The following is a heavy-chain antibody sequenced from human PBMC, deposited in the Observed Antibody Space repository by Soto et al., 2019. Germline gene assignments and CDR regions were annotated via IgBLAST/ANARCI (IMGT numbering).Heavy chain of an antibody. CDR1: GGSISSDY. D-gene: IGHD2-15*01. Sequence: PSETLSLTCTVSGGSISSDYWSWIRQPPGKGLEWIGYIYYSGSTNYNPSLKSRVTISVDTSMNHFSLKLSSVSAADTAVYYCATGRSGGPRFDPWGQGTLVTVSS. CDR3: ATGRSGGPRFDP. CDR2: IYYSGST. J-gene: IGHJ5*02. V-gene: IGHV4-59*01.